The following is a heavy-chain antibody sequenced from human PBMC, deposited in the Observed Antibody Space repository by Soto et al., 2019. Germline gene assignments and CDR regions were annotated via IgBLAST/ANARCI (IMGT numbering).Heavy chain of an antibody. CDR3: ARERRGYNYGYDY. V-gene: IGHV4-31*03. Sequence: QVQLQESSPGLVKTSQTLSLTCSVSGTSTSTAGYYWNWIRQHPGKGLEWIVYIDYSGSTYNNPSLKSRVITSVDTSKNQFSLQLTSVTAADTAVYYCARERRGYNYGYDYWGQGILVTVSS. CDR2: IDYSGST. J-gene: IGHJ4*02. CDR1: GTSTSTAGYY. D-gene: IGHD5-18*01.